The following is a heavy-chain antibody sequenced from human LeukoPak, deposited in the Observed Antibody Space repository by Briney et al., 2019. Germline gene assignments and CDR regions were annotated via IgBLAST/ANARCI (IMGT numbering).Heavy chain of an antibody. V-gene: IGHV3-23*01. J-gene: IGHJ4*02. Sequence: GGSLRLSCAASGFAFSSYVMTWVRRAPGKGLEWVSGISGSGGSTYDADSVKGRFTVSRDNSKSTLYLQLNSLRVEDTAVYYCAKVDGVRAAPGRGRVDSWGQGTLVTVSS. D-gene: IGHD6-13*01. CDR3: AKVDGVRAAPGRGRVDS. CDR1: GFAFSSYV. CDR2: ISGSGGST.